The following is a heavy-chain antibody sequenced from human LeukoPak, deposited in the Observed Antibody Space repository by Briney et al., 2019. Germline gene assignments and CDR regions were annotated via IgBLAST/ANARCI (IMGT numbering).Heavy chain of an antibody. V-gene: IGHV1-2*02. D-gene: IGHD3-3*01. Sequence: ASVKVSCKASGYTFTGYYTHWERQAPGQGLEWMGWINPNSGGTNYAQKFQGRVTMTRDTSISTAYMELSRLRSDDTAVYYCARGDNLWSGYYTGQSDWFDPWGQGTLVTVSS. CDR3: ARGDNLWSGYYTGQSDWFDP. CDR2: INPNSGGT. J-gene: IGHJ5*02. CDR1: GYTFTGYY.